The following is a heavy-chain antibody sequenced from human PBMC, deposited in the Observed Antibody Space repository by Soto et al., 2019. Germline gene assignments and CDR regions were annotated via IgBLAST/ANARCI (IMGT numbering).Heavy chain of an antibody. CDR3: ARLEGLATISYYFDF. CDR2: IYYRGNA. V-gene: IGHV4-39*01. D-gene: IGHD3-9*01. J-gene: IGHJ4*02. CDR1: DDSINSVKYY. Sequence: SETLSLTCSVADDSINSVKYYWGWNRQPPGKGLEWIGSIYYRGNAYYNPSLQTRVTISLDKSKSQFSLKLNSVTAADSAVYFCARLEGLATISYYFDFWGPGALVTVSS.